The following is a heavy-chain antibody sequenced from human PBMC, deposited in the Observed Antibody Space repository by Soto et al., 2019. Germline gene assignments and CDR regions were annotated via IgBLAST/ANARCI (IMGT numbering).Heavy chain of an antibody. Sequence: TLSLTCTVSGGSISSYYWSWIRQPPGKGLEWIGYIYYSGSTNYNPSLKSRVTISVDTSKNQFSLKLSSVTAADTAVYYCARDPWEVYGSGGSCYSGYAFDIWGQGTMVTGSS. J-gene: IGHJ3*02. D-gene: IGHD2-15*01. CDR2: IYYSGST. CDR3: ARDPWEVYGSGGSCYSGYAFDI. V-gene: IGHV4-59*01. CDR1: GGSISSYY.